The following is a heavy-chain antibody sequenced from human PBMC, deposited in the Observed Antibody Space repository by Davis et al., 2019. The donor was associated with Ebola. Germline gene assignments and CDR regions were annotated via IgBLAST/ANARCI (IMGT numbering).Heavy chain of an antibody. D-gene: IGHD4-17*01. Sequence: GESLKISCAASGFTFSSYSMNWVRQAPGKGLEWVSYISSSSSTIYYADSVKGRFTISRDDSKNTLYLQMNSLRAEDTAVYYCARDSDYGYYHGMDVWGQGTTVTVSS. CDR2: ISSSSSTI. CDR1: GFTFSSYS. CDR3: ARDSDYGYYHGMDV. J-gene: IGHJ6*02. V-gene: IGHV3-48*01.